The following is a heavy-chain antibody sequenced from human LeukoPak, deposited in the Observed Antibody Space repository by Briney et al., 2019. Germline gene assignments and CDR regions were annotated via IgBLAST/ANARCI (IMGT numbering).Heavy chain of an antibody. CDR1: EFTFSNYG. CDR2: IRYDGTNK. D-gene: IGHD3-16*01. V-gene: IGHV3-30*02. J-gene: IGHJ4*02. CDR3: AKVRWGSDNALDS. Sequence: PGGSLRLSCAASEFTFSNYGMHWVRQAPGKGLEWVAFIRYDGTNKYYADSVKGRFTISRDNSKNTLYLKMNSLRGEDTAVYYCAKVRWGSDNALDSWGQGTLVTGSS.